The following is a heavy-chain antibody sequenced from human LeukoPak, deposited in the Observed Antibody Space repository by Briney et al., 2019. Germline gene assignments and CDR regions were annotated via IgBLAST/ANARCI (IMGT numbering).Heavy chain of an antibody. CDR2: ISYDGSNK. J-gene: IGHJ4*02. CDR1: GFTFSSYA. D-gene: IGHD3-10*01. CDR3: ARDGLRGLDY. V-gene: IGHV3-30-3*01. Sequence: GGSLRLSCAASGFTFSSYAMHWVRQAPGNGLEWVAVISYDGSNKYYADSVKGRFTISRDNSKNTLYLQMNSLRAEDTAVYYCARDGLRGLDYWGQGTLVTVSS.